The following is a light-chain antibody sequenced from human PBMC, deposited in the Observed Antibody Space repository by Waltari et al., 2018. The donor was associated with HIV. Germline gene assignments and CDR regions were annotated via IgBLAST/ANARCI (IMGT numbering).Light chain of an antibody. V-gene: IGLV2-8*01. CDR1: SSDVGGYNY. CDR3: SSYAGSNTFV. J-gene: IGLJ1*01. CDR2: EVT. Sequence: QSALTQPPSASGSPGQSVTISCTGTSSDVGGYNYVSWYQQHPDKAPKLMIYEVTKRPSGVPDHFSGSKSGNTASLTISGLQAEDEADYYCSSYAGSNTFVFGTGTKVTVL.